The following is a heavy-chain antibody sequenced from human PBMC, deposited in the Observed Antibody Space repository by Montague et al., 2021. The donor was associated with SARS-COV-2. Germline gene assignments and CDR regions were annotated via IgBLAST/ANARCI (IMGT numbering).Heavy chain of an antibody. V-gene: IGHV4-61*02. CDR2: ISISGST. D-gene: IGHD6-19*01. CDR3: ARDIAVAGLFDY. Sequence: TLSLTCTVSGGSISSGSYYWSWIRQPAGKGLERIGRISISGSTNYNPSLKSRVTISVDTSKNQFSLKLSSVTAADTAEYYCARDIAVAGLFDYWGQGTLVTVSS. CDR1: GGSISSGSYY. J-gene: IGHJ4*02.